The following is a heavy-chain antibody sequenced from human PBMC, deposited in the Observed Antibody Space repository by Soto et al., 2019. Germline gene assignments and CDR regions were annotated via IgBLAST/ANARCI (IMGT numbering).Heavy chain of an antibody. CDR2: TSGSGGST. J-gene: IGHJ5*02. D-gene: IGHD3-22*01. CDR3: AKDAPYYYDSSGYPLGP. CDR1: GFTFSSYA. V-gene: IGHV3-23*01. Sequence: GGSLRLSCAASGFTFSSYAMSWVRQAPGKGLEWVSATSGSGGSTYYADSVKGRFTISRDNSKNTLYLQMNSLRAEDTAVYYCAKDAPYYYDSSGYPLGPWGQGTLVTVSS.